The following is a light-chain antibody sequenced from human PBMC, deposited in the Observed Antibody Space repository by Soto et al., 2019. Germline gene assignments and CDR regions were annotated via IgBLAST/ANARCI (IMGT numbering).Light chain of an antibody. CDR2: LGS. Sequence: DIVMTQSPLSLPVTPGEPASISCRSSQSLLHSNGYNYLDWYLQKPGQSPQLLIYLGSDRASGVTDRFSGSGSGAEFTLNISRVEAEDVGVYYCMQALQTPWTFGQGTKVEIK. CDR3: MQALQTPWT. J-gene: IGKJ1*01. CDR1: QSLLHSNGYNY. V-gene: IGKV2-28*01.